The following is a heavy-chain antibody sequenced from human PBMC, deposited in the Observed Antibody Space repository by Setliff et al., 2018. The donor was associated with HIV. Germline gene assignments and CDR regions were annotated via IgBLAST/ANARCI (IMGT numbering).Heavy chain of an antibody. CDR2: ISSGGHTV. CDR3: ARDYGSGTYTSLAY. J-gene: IGHJ4*02. CDR1: GFDFSGYE. Sequence: GGSLRLSCATSGFDFSGYEMNWVRQAPGKGLEWVSYISSGGHTVYHADSVKGRLTISRDNAKNSLYLQINSLRAEDTAVYYCARDYGSGTYTSLAYWGQGTLVTVSS. V-gene: IGHV3-48*03. D-gene: IGHD3-10*01.